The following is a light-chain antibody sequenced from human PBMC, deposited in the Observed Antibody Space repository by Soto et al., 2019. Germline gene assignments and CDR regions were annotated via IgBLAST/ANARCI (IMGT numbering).Light chain of an antibody. CDR2: VDT. J-gene: IGLJ1*01. Sequence: QSVLTQPPSVSAAPGQKVTISCSGSSSNIENNYVSWYQQLPGTAPKLLIYVDTTRPSGIPDRFSGSKSGTSATLGITGLQTGDEADYYCATWDSSLSAGVFGTGTKVTVL. V-gene: IGLV1-51*02. CDR1: SSNIENNY. CDR3: ATWDSSLSAGV.